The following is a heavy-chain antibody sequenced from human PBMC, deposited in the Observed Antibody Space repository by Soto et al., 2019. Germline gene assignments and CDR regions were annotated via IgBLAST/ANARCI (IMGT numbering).Heavy chain of an antibody. Sequence: GGSLRLSYAAAGFTFSSYAMILVRQAPVKGLEWVSAISGSGGSTYYADSVKGRFTISRDNSKNTLYLQMNSLRAEDTAVYYCAKDLLYYGSGTYMDAFDIWGQGTMVTGSS. V-gene: IGHV3-23*01. D-gene: IGHD3-10*01. CDR2: ISGSGGST. CDR1: GFTFSSYA. J-gene: IGHJ3*02. CDR3: AKDLLYYGSGTYMDAFDI.